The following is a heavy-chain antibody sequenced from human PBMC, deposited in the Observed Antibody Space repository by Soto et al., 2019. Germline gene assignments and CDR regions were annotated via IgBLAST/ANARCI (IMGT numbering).Heavy chain of an antibody. Sequence: QVQLQQSGPGLVKPSETLSLTCSVSSGPTSSHNWGWIRQPPGRGLEWIGYVYSTGGTSYNPSLNSRVTISADTSTNHISLTLTSVTAADTAVYYCVRQGIGNLHGLVDVWGQGTTVRVSS. D-gene: IGHD1-1*01. CDR3: VRQGIGNLHGLVDV. CDR2: VYSTGGT. V-gene: IGHV4-59*08. J-gene: IGHJ6*02. CDR1: SGPTSSHN.